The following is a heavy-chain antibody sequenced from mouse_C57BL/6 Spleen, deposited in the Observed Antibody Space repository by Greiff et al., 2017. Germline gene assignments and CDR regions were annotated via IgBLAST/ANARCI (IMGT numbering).Heavy chain of an antibody. CDR2: IDPSDSYT. CDR3: ANSGYDYDEYFDV. CDR1: GYTFTSYW. J-gene: IGHJ1*03. D-gene: IGHD2-4*01. Sequence: VQLQQPGAELVRPGTSVKLSCKASGYTFTSYWMHWVKQRPGQGLEWIGVIDPSDSYTKYNQKFKGKATLTVDTSSSTAYMQRSSLTSEDSAVYYCANSGYDYDEYFDVWGTGTTVTVSS. V-gene: IGHV1-59*01.